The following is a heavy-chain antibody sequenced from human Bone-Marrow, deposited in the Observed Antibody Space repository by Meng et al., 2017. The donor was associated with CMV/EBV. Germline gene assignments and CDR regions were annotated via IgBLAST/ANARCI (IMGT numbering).Heavy chain of an antibody. CDR3: ARAFVAHDD. CDR2: INSDGSST. D-gene: IGHD2-15*01. CDR1: GFTFSSYW. V-gene: IGHV3-74*01. Sequence: GGSLRLACAASGFTFSSYWMHWVRQAPGKGLVWVSRINSDGSSTSYADSVKGRFTLCRDNAKNTLYLQMNSLRAENTAVYYCARAFVAHDDWGQGTVVTCYS. J-gene: IGHJ4*02.